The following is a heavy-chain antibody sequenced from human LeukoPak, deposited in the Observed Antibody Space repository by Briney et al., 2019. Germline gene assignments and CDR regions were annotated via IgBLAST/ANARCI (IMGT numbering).Heavy chain of an antibody. D-gene: IGHD2-2*01. Sequence: PSETLSLTCTVSGGSISSHYWSWIRQPPGKGLEWIGYIYYSGSTNYNPSLKSRVTISVDTSKNQFSLKLSSVTAADTAVYYCARGDCSSPSCHRRTVPYYYYYMDVWGKGTTVTVSS. CDR2: IYYSGST. CDR1: GGSISSHY. CDR3: ARGDCSSPSCHRRTVPYYYYYMDV. J-gene: IGHJ6*03. V-gene: IGHV4-59*11.